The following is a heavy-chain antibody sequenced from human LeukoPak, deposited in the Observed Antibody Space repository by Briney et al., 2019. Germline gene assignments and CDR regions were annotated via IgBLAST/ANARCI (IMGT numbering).Heavy chain of an antibody. D-gene: IGHD5-18*01. J-gene: IGHJ4*02. V-gene: IGHV4-34*01. CDR3: ARVPGGYSYAAKLDY. CDR2: INHSGST. Sequence: PSETLSLTCAVYGGSFSGYYWSWIRQPPGKGLEWIGEINHSGSTSYNPSLKSRVTISVDTSKNQFSLKLSSVTAADTAVYYCARVPGGYSYAAKLDYWGQGTLVTVSS. CDR1: GGSFSGYY.